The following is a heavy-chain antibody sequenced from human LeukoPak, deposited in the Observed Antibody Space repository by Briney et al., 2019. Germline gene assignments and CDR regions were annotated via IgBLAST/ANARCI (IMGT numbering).Heavy chain of an antibody. D-gene: IGHD3-9*01. CDR1: GGSISSGGYY. CDR2: IYYSGGT. CDR3: SRLETAYDILTGSYPNNWFDP. J-gene: IGHJ5*02. Sequence: PSQTLSLTCTVSGGSISSGGYYWSWIRQHPGKGLEWIGNIYYSGGTYYSPSLRSRVTISVDTSKNQFSLRLSSVTAADTAVYYFSRLETAYDILTGSYPNNWFDPWGQGTLVTVSS. V-gene: IGHV4-31*03.